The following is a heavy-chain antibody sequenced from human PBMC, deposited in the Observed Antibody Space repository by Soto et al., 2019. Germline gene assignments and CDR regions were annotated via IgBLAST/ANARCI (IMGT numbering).Heavy chain of an antibody. CDR1: GFSLSTSGVG. V-gene: IGHV2-5*02. CDR2: IYWDDDE. J-gene: IGHJ4*02. D-gene: IGHD5-12*01. Sequence: QITLKESGPPLVKPTQTPTLTCTFSGFSLSTSGVGVGWIRQPPGRALEWLALIYWDDDERYSPSLKSRLTITKDTSKNQVVLIMTNMDPVDTATYYCAHRRNGYSYFDYWGQGTLVTVAS. CDR3: AHRRNGYSYFDY.